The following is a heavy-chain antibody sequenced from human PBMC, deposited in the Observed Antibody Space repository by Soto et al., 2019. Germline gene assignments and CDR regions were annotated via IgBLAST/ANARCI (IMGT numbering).Heavy chain of an antibody. J-gene: IGHJ3*01. Sequence: QVQLVQSGAELKKPGASVKFSCKASGYTFRNYGINCVRQAPGQGLEWMGWSSAYNGNTKYAQKFQGRVTMATDTPTSTAYMELRSLKSDDTAVYYCARDGRHFVPTSANFDVWGQGTTVTVSA. V-gene: IGHV1-18*01. CDR3: ARDGRHFVPTSANFDV. CDR1: GYTFRNYG. CDR2: SSAYNGNT. D-gene: IGHD2-15*01.